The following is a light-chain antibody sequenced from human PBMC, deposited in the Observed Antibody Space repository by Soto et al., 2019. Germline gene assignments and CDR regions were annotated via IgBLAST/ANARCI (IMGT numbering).Light chain of an antibody. CDR3: SSYTSSTSSV. CDR2: EVS. V-gene: IGLV2-14*01. CDR1: SSDVGGYNF. Sequence: QSVLTQPASVSGSPGQSITISCTGTSSDVGGYNFVSWYQQHPGKAPKLMISEVSNRPSGVSNRFSGSKSGNPASLPISGLQADDEADYYCSSYTSSTSSVFGTGPKVTVL. J-gene: IGLJ1*01.